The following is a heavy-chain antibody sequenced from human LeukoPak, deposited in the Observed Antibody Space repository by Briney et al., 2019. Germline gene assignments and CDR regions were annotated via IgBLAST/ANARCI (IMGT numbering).Heavy chain of an antibody. CDR1: GGSISSNGYY. J-gene: IGHJ4*02. D-gene: IGHD3-9*01. V-gene: IGHV4-39*01. CDR3: ALRYFDRDY. Sequence: PSETLSLTCTVSGGSISSNGYYWDWIRQPPGKGLDWIGSIFYTGTTYHNPSLKSRVTISVDTSKNQFSLKLSSVTAADTAVYYCALRYFDRDYWGQGTLVTVSS. CDR2: IFYTGTT.